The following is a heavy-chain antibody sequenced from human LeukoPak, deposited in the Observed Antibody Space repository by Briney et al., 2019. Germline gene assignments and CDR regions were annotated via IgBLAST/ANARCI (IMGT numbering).Heavy chain of an antibody. CDR2: MNPNSGNT. CDR3: ARGYCSGGSCYWFDP. D-gene: IGHD2-15*01. CDR1: GYTFTSYD. V-gene: IGHV1-8*01. Sequence: EASVKVSCKASGYTFTSYDINWARQATGQGLEWMGWMNPNSGNTGYAQKFQGRVTMTRNTSISTAYMELSSLRSEDTAVYYCARGYCSGGSCYWFDPWGQGTLVTVSS. J-gene: IGHJ5*02.